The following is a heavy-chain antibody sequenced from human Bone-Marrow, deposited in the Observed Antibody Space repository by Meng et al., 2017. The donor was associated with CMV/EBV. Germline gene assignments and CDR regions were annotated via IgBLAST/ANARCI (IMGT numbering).Heavy chain of an antibody. CDR2: IYPGDSKT. CDR1: GYSFTNYW. CDR3: GREGDTSGYNIDY. Sequence: KGSGYSFTNYWIGWVRQIPGKGLEWMGIIYPGDSKTKYGPSFQGQVTFSADKSISTAYLQWISLKASDTAIYYCGREGDTSGYNIDYWGQGTLVTVSS. D-gene: IGHD3-3*01. V-gene: IGHV5-51*01. J-gene: IGHJ4*02.